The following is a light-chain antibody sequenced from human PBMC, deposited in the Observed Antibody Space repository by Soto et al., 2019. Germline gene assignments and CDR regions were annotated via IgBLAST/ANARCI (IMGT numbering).Light chain of an antibody. CDR3: CSYAGSSTWV. V-gene: IGLV2-23*01. CDR1: SSDVGSYNL. CDR2: EGS. Sequence: QSVLTHPASVSVSPGQSITISCTGTSSDVGSYNLVSWYQQHPVKAPKLMIYEGSKRPSGVSNRFSGSKSGNTASLTISGLQAEDEADYYCCSYAGSSTWVFGGGTKVTVL. J-gene: IGLJ3*02.